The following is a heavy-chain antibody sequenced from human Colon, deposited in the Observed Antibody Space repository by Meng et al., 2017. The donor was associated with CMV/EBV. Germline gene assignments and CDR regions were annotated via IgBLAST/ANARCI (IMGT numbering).Heavy chain of an antibody. CDR2: IWNNGRDS. Sequence: GGSLRLSCAASGFNFGTYGMHWVRQAPGKGPEWVAVIWNNGRDSYYAASVKGRFTISRDNSKNTLYLQMNSLTDDDMAVYYCAKSRVLGAPGDSSDNWFAPWGRGTLVTVSS. V-gene: IGHV3-33*03. CDR3: AKSRVLGAPGDSSDNWFAP. J-gene: IGHJ5*02. D-gene: IGHD2-2*01. CDR1: GFNFGTYG.